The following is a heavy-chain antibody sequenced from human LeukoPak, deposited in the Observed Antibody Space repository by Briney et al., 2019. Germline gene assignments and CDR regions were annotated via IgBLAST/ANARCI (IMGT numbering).Heavy chain of an antibody. CDR2: FDPEDGET. CDR1: GYTLTELS. D-gene: IGHD3-9*01. J-gene: IGHJ4*02. CDR3: ARGITYYDILTGPRSYYFDY. Sequence: GASVKVSCKVSGYTLTELSMHWVRQAPGKGLEWMGGFDPEDGETIYAQKFQGRVTMTEDTSTDTAYMELRSLRSDDTAVYYCARGITYYDILTGPRSYYFDYWGQGTLVTVSS. V-gene: IGHV1-24*01.